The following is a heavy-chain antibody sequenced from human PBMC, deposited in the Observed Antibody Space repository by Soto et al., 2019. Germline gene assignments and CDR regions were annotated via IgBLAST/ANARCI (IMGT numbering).Heavy chain of an antibody. CDR2: IIPIFGTA. CDR3: ARNRGYCSGGSCHGWFDP. CDR1: GGTFSSYA. D-gene: IGHD2-15*01. V-gene: IGHV1-69*06. J-gene: IGHJ5*02. Sequence: VQLVQSGAEVKKPGSSVKVSCKASGGTFSSYAISWVRQAPGQGLEWMGGIIPIFGTANYAQKFQGRVTITADKSTSTAYMELSSLRSEDTAVYYCARNRGYCSGGSCHGWFDPWGQGTLVTVSS.